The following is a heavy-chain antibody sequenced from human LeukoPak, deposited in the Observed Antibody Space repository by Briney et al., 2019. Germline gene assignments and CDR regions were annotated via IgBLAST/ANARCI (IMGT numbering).Heavy chain of an antibody. CDR1: GFTFSTYT. V-gene: IGHV3-48*02. CDR3: ARGAMVRGVQGNYFDY. D-gene: IGHD3-10*01. Sequence: GGSLRLSCAASGFTFSTYTMNWVRQAPGRGLEWVSCISSSSTTISYADSVKGRFTVSRDNAKNSLYLQMNSLRDEDTAVYYCARGAMVRGVQGNYFDYWGRGTLVTVSS. J-gene: IGHJ4*02. CDR2: ISSSSTTI.